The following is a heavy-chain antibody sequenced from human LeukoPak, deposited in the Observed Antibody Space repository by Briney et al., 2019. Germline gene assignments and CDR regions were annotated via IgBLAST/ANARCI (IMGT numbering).Heavy chain of an antibody. CDR1: GGTFSSYA. D-gene: IGHD1-1*01. CDR2: IIPIFGTP. V-gene: IGHV1-69*05. J-gene: IGHJ4*02. Sequence: SVKVSCKASGGTFSSYAISWVRQAPGQGLEWMGGIIPIFGTPNYAQKFQGRVTITTDESTTTVYMELSSLRSEDTAVYYCARTIENWKAFDYWGQGTLVTVSS. CDR3: ARTIENWKAFDY.